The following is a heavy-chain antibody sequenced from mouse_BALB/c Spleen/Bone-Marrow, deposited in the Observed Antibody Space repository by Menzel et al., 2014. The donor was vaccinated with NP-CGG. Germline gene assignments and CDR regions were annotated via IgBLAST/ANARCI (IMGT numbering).Heavy chain of an antibody. CDR1: GFTFSDYY. J-gene: IGHJ2*01. D-gene: IGHD2-4*01. Sequence: EVKVVESGGGLVKPGGSLKLSCAASGFTFSDYYMCWVRQTPEKRLEWVATISDGGSYTYYPDSVKGRFTISRDNAKNNLYLQMSSLKSEDTAMYYCARVSYDYFDYWGQGTTLTVSS. V-gene: IGHV5-4*02. CDR3: ARVSYDYFDY. CDR2: ISDGGSYT.